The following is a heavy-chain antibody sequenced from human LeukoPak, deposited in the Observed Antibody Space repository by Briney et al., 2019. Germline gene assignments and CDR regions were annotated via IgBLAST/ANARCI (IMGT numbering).Heavy chain of an antibody. CDR3: ARVPAAV. V-gene: IGHV3-23*01. D-gene: IGHD2-2*01. CDR2: ISAGSST. CDR1: GFTFSSYA. J-gene: IGHJ4*02. Sequence: GGSLRLSCAASGFTFSSYAMSWVRQAPGKGLEWVSAISAGSSTHYADSVKGRFTISRDNSKNTLYLQMNSLRAEDTAVYYCARVPAAVWGQGTLVTVSS.